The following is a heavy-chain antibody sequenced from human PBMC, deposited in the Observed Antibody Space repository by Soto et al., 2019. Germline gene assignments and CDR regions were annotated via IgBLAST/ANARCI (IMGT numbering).Heavy chain of an antibody. CDR2: IYWDDEK. J-gene: IGHJ4*02. Sequence: QITLKESGPTLVKPTQTLTLTCTFSGFSLNTSGVGVGWIRQPPGKDLEWLGLIYWDDEKRYKPSLKQRLTITKDTSKNQVVLTMTNMDPVDTATYHCAHFGGNDLWSGYPFDYWGQGTLVTVSS. V-gene: IGHV2-5*02. CDR1: GFSLNTSGVG. D-gene: IGHD3-3*01. CDR3: AHFGGNDLWSGYPFDY.